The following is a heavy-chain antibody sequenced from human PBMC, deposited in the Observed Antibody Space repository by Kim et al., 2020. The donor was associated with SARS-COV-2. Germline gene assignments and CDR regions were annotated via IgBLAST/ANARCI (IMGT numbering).Heavy chain of an antibody. Sequence: VKGRFTISRDNAKNSLYLQMNSLRAEDTAVYYCARVEITIFPYYYYGMDVWGQGTTVTVSS. V-gene: IGHV3-48*03. D-gene: IGHD3-3*01. J-gene: IGHJ6*02. CDR3: ARVEITIFPYYYYGMDV.